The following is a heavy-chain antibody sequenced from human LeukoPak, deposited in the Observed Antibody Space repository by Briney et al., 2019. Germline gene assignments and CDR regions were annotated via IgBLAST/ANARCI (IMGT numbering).Heavy chain of an antibody. CDR3: ARGNTIFGVITRDAFDI. D-gene: IGHD3-3*01. J-gene: IGHJ3*02. CDR2: IYYSGST. Sequence: PSETLSLTCTVSGGSISSYYWSWIRQPPGKGLEWIGYIYYSGSTNYNPSLKSRVTISVDTSKNQFSLKLSSVTAADTAVYYCARGNTIFGVITRDAFDIWGQGTVVTVSS. CDR1: GGSISSYY. V-gene: IGHV4-59*08.